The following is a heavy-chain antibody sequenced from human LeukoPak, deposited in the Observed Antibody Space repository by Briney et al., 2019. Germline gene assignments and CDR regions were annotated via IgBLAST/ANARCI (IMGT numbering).Heavy chain of an antibody. CDR2: IWYDGSNK. CDR1: GFTFSSYG. D-gene: IGHD2-2*01. Sequence: GGSLRLSCAASGFTFSSYGMHWVRQAPGRGLEWVAVIWYDGSNKYYADSVKGRFTISRDNSKNTLYLQMNSLRAEDTAVYYCARAGGYCSSTSCPYYYYYGMDVWGQGTTVTVSS. J-gene: IGHJ6*02. CDR3: ARAGGYCSSTSCPYYYYYGMDV. V-gene: IGHV3-33*01.